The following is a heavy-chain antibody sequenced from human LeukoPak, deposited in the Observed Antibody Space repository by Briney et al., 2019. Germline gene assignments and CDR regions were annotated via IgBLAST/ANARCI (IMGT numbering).Heavy chain of an antibody. CDR1: GGTFSSYA. CDR3: AREQYSGYDFGY. D-gene: IGHD5-12*01. CDR2: IIPIFGTA. Sequence: SVKVSCKASGGTFSSYAISWVRQAPGQGLEWMGGIIPIFGTANYAQKFQGRVTITADESTSTAYMELSSLRSEGTAVYYCAREQYSGYDFGYWGQGTLVTVSS. J-gene: IGHJ4*02. V-gene: IGHV1-69*13.